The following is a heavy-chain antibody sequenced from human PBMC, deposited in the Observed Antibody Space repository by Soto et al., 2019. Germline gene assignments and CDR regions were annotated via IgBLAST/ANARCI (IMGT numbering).Heavy chain of an antibody. CDR3: ARHVTTVTTIDY. Sequence: SETLCLTCAVSGGSISSCGYSWSWIRQPPGKGLEWIGYIYHSGSIYYNPSLKSRVTISVDRSKNQFSLKLSSVTAADTAVYYCARHVTTVTTIDYWGQGTLVSVSS. J-gene: IGHJ4*02. V-gene: IGHV4-30-2*01. CDR2: IYHSGSI. CDR1: GGSISSCGYS. D-gene: IGHD4-17*01.